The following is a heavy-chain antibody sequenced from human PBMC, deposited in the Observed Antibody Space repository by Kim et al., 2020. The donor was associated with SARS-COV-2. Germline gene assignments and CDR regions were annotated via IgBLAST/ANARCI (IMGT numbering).Heavy chain of an antibody. CDR3: ARDRGYYYDSSEAFDI. D-gene: IGHD3-22*01. Sequence: SETLSLTCTVSGGSISSSSYYWGWIRQPPGKGLEWIGSIYYSGSTYYNPSLKSRVTISVDTSKNQFSLKLSSVTAADTAVYYCARDRGYYYDSSEAFDIWGQGTMVTVSS. CDR2: IYYSGST. V-gene: IGHV4-39*07. J-gene: IGHJ3*02. CDR1: GGSISSSSYY.